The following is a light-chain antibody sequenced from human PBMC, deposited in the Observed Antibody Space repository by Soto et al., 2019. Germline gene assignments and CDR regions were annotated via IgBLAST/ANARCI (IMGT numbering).Light chain of an antibody. CDR3: QHYNTWPYT. J-gene: IGKJ2*01. Sequence: EIVMTQSPATLSVSPGERATLSCRASQPVSSNLAWYQQKPGQAPRLLIFGASTRATGIPARFSGSGSGTEFPLTIGSLQSEDFAVYYCQHYNTWPYTFGQGTKLEIK. CDR2: GAS. V-gene: IGKV3-15*01. CDR1: QPVSSN.